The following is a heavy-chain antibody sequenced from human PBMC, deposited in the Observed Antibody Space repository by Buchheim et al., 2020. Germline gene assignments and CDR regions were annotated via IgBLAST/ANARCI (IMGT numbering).Heavy chain of an antibody. CDR1: GFTFSSDG. Sequence: QVQLVESGGGVVQPGRSLRLFCAASGFTFSSDGMHWVRQAPGKGLERLAVISYDGSNKYYADYVKGRFTISRDNSKNMSYLQMNSLRAEDTAVYYCAKDVGHKYLRYYFDYWGQGTL. CDR3: AKDVGHKYLRYYFDY. J-gene: IGHJ4*02. D-gene: IGHD5-12*01. V-gene: IGHV3-30*18. CDR2: ISYDGSNK.